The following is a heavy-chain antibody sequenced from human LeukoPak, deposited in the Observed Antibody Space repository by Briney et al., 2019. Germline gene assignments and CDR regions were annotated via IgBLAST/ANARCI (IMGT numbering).Heavy chain of an antibody. CDR2: IKEDGTKT. J-gene: IGHJ4*02. V-gene: IGHV3-7*05. Sequence: PGGSLRLSCAASGFSFSRYWMTWVRQAPGKGLEWVAIIKEDGTKTYYVDSVKGRFTVSRDNAQNSLYLQMNSLTPEDTAVYFCARGEAFCDYWGQGALVTVSS. CDR1: GFSFSRYW. CDR3: ARGEAFCDY.